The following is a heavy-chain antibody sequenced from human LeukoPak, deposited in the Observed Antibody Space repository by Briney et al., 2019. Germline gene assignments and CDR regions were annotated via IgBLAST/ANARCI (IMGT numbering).Heavy chain of an antibody. CDR3: AKVEESSSSDY. V-gene: IGHV3-7*01. J-gene: IGHJ4*02. CDR2: IKQDASEK. Sequence: GGSLRLSCAPSGFIVTDAWMSWVRQAPGKGLEWVASIKQDASEKYYVDSVKGRFTISRDNAKNSLYLQMNSLRAEDTAVYYCAKVEESSSSDYWGQGTLVAVSS. D-gene: IGHD6-13*01. CDR1: GFIVTDAW.